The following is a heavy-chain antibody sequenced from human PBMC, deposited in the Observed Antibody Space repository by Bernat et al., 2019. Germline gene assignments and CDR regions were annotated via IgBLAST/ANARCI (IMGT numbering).Heavy chain of an antibody. D-gene: IGHD3-3*01. J-gene: IGHJ5*02. CDR3: AKEGYDLWSGYYRVFNWLDP. V-gene: IGHV3-30*18. CDR1: GISFSSYG. CDR2: ISSDGSNK. Sequence: QVQLVESGGGVVQPGRSLRLSCAASGISFSSYGMHWVRQAPGKGLEWVALISSDGSNKYYADSVKGRFTISRDNSKNTLYLQMNSLRAEDTAVYYWAKEGYDLWSGYYRVFNWLDPWGQGTLVTVSS.